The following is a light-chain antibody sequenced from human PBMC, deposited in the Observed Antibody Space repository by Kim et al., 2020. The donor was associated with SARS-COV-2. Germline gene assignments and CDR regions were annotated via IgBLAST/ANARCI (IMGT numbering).Light chain of an antibody. V-gene: IGKV4-1*01. J-gene: IGKJ4*01. Sequence: RATINRKSSQSVLYSSNNKNYLAWYQQKPGQPPKLLIYWASTRESGVPDRFSGSGSGTDFTLTISSLQAEDVAVYYCQQYYSTPLTFGGGTKVEI. CDR1: QSVLYSSNNKNY. CDR2: WAS. CDR3: QQYYSTPLT.